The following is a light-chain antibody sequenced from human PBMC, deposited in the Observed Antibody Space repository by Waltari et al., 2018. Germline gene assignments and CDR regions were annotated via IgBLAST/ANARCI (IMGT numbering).Light chain of an antibody. CDR3: QQLNNFPVP. J-gene: IGKJ5*01. Sequence: DIQLTQPASFLSASVGDRVSLTGRASQGISTHLAWYQQKPGRAPKLLIYGASTLQSGVPSRFSGSRSGTEVTLTISSLQPEGFATYHCQQLNNFPVPFGPGTRVEIK. CDR2: GAS. CDR1: QGISTH. V-gene: IGKV1-9*01.